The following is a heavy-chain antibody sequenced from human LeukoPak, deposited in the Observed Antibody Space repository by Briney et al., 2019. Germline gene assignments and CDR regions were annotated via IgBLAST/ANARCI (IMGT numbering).Heavy chain of an antibody. Sequence: ASVKVSCKASGGTFSSYAISWVRQAPGQGLEWMGGIIPIFGTANYAQKFQGRVTITADESTSTAYMELSSLRSEDTAVYYCARHGSTYYYDSSGYYYVDFGPKSYFDIWGQGTMVTVSS. CDR1: GGTFSSYA. CDR3: ARHGSTYYYDSSGYYYVDFGPKSYFDI. D-gene: IGHD3-22*01. J-gene: IGHJ3*02. V-gene: IGHV1-69*13. CDR2: IIPIFGTA.